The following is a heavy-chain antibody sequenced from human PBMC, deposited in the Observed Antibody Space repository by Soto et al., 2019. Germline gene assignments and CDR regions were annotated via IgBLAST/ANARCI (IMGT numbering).Heavy chain of an antibody. CDR3: APAPGGGGY. D-gene: IGHD3-10*01. V-gene: IGHV3-53*01. J-gene: IGHJ4*02. Sequence: EVQLVESGGGLIQPGGSLRLSCAVSGFTVSNNYMSWVRQAPGKGLEGVSVIYSGGYTAYGDSVKGRFTISRDNSKNTLYLKMNGRGPRAPACFYWAPAPGGGGYWGQGTLVTVSS. CDR2: IYSGGYT. CDR1: GFTVSNNY.